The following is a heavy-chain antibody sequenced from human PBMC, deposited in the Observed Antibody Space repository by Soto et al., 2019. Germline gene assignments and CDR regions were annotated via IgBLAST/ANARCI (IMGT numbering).Heavy chain of an antibody. CDR2: ISYDGSNK. CDR1: GFTFSSYG. CDR3: AKDNGSGCDWLRVGDASDI. Sequence: QVPLVESGGGVVQPGRSLRLSCAASGFTFSSYGMHWVRQAPGKGLEWVAVISYDGSNKYYADSVKGRLTISRDNSXNXLXXQMNRLRGEETAVYYCAKDNGSGCDWLRVGDASDIWGQGTMVTVSS. J-gene: IGHJ3*02. D-gene: IGHD5-12*01. V-gene: IGHV3-30*18.